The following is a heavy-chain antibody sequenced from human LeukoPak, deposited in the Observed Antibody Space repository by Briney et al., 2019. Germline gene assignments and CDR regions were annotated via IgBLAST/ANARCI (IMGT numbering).Heavy chain of an antibody. CDR2: ISGMGHDI. CDR3: STGPRSLPY. V-gene: IGHV3-11*01. D-gene: IGHD4-23*01. Sequence: PGGSLRLSCVVSGLSFSDSYMTWIRQTPGMGLESLAYISGMGHDIYYADSVKGRFTISRDNAKNSLYLQMNSLRPEDTALYYCSTGPRSLPYWGPGTLVTVSS. J-gene: IGHJ4*01. CDR1: GLSFSDSY.